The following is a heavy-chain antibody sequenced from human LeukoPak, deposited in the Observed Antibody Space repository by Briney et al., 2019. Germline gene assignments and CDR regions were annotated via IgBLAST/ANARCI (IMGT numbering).Heavy chain of an antibody. D-gene: IGHD6-13*01. CDR1: GGSISSSSYY. Sequence: SETLSLTCTVSGGSISSSSYYWGWIRQPPGKGLEWIGSIYYSGSTYYNPSLKSRVTISVDTSKNQFSLKLSSVTAADTAVYYCARGVSAAGTEVDWFDPWGQGTLVTVSS. CDR3: ARGVSAAGTEVDWFDP. J-gene: IGHJ5*02. CDR2: IYYSGST. V-gene: IGHV4-39*07.